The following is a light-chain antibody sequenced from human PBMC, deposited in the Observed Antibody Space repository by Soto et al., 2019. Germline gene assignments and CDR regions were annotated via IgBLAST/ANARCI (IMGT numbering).Light chain of an antibody. CDR2: EVN. V-gene: IGLV2-14*01. Sequence: QSALTQPASVSGSPGQSITVSCTGTSSDVGGYNSVSWYQQHPGKTPKLMIFEVNNRPSGVSNRFSGSKSGNTASLTISGLQAEDEADYYCTSYTNGNTYVFGTGTKLTVL. J-gene: IGLJ1*01. CDR3: TSYTNGNTYV. CDR1: SSDVGGYNS.